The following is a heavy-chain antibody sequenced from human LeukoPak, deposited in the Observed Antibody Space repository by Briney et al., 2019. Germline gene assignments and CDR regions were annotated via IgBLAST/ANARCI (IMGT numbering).Heavy chain of an antibody. D-gene: IGHD4-23*01. CDR2: IY. Sequence: SETLSLTCAVSGGSISNTYYYWGWIRQPPGKGLEWIGSIYYYNPSLKSRVTISVDTSKNQFSLKLSSVTAADTAVYYCARESGGYYYYGMDVWGQGTTVIVSS. CDR1: GGSISNTYYY. V-gene: IGHV4-39*07. CDR3: ARESGGYYYYGMDV. J-gene: IGHJ6*02.